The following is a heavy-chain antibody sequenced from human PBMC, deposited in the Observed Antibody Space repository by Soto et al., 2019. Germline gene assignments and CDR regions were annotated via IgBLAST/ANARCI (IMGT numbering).Heavy chain of an antibody. Sequence: EVQLVESGGGLVQPGGSLRLSCAASGFTFSSYSMNWVRQAPGKGLEWVSYISSSSSTIYYADSVKGRFTISRDNAKNSLYLQMNSLRAEDTAVYYCASFPAVVAATPLGERAFDYWGQGTLVTVSS. CDR2: ISSSSSTI. J-gene: IGHJ4*02. D-gene: IGHD2-15*01. V-gene: IGHV3-48*01. CDR3: ASFPAVVAATPLGERAFDY. CDR1: GFTFSSYS.